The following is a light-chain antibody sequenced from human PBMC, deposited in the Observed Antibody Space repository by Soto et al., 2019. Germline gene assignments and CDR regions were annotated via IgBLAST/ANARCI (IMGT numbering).Light chain of an antibody. CDR2: GAS. Sequence: ESVLTQSPATLSMSPGERATLSCRASQNIISNLAWYQQKPGQAPRLLIYGASNRATGIPDRFSGSGSGTDFTLTISRLEPEDFAVYYCQQYGTSPFTFGPGAKVDI. CDR1: QNIISN. V-gene: IGKV3-20*01. J-gene: IGKJ3*01. CDR3: QQYGTSPFT.